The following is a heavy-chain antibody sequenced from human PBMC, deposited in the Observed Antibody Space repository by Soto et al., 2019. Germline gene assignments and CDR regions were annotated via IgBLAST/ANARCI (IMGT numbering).Heavy chain of an antibody. CDR3: ARDMITFGGVIVFFDY. CDR1: GFTFSSYW. D-gene: IGHD3-16*02. V-gene: IGHV3-7*01. Sequence: GGSLRLSCAASGFTFSSYWMSWVRQAPGKGLEWVANIKQDGSEKYYVDSVKGRFTISRDNAKNSLYLQMNSLRAEDTAVYYCARDMITFGGVIVFFDYWGQGTLVTVSS. CDR2: IKQDGSEK. J-gene: IGHJ4*02.